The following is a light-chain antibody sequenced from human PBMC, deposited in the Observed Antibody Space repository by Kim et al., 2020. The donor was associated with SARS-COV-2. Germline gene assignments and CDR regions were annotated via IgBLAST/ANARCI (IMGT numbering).Light chain of an antibody. CDR1: QGISNY. V-gene: IGKV1-27*01. CDR3: QKYNSAPLT. Sequence: ASVGYRVTIPCRARQGISNYLAWYQQKPGKVPKLLIYAASTLQSWVPSRFSGSGSGTDFTLTISSLQPEDVATYYCQKYNSAPLTFGGGTKVDIK. CDR2: AAS. J-gene: IGKJ4*01.